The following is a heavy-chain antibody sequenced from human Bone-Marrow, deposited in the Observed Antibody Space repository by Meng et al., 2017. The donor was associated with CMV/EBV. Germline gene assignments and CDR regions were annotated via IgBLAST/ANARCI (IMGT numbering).Heavy chain of an antibody. CDR1: GFTFNTYS. CDR2: ISGRSSYI. J-gene: IGHJ4*02. V-gene: IGHV3-21*01. Sequence: GGSLRLSCAASGFTFNTYSMNWVRRASGKGLEWVSSISGRSSYIYYADSVRGRFTISRDNAKNSLYLQMNSLRAEDTAVYYCARDPLHWGQGTLVTVSS. CDR3: ARDPLH.